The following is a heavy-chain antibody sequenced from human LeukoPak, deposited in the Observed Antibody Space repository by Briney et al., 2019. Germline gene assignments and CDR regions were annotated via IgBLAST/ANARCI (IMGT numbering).Heavy chain of an antibody. CDR1: GFTVSSNY. CDR3: AREGYCSSTSCPFFDY. D-gene: IGHD2-2*01. V-gene: IGHV3-66*01. CDR2: IYSGGST. J-gene: IGHJ4*02. Sequence: GSLRLSCAASGFTVSSNYMSWVRQAPGKGLEWVSVIYSGGSTYYADSVKGRFTISRDNSKNTLYLQMNSLRAEDTAVYYCAREGYCSSTSCPFFDYWGQGTLVTVSS.